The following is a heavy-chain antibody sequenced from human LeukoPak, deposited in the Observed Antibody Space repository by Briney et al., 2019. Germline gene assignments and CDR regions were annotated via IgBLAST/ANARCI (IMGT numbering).Heavy chain of an antibody. D-gene: IGHD2-2*01. J-gene: IGHJ6*02. CDR1: GFTFSSYS. CDR2: ISSSSSYI. CDR3: ARVNVVVPAAMSVSDYYYGMDV. Sequence: PGGSLRLSCAASGFTFSSYSMNWVRQAPGKGLEWVSSISSSSSYIHYADSVKGRFTISRDNAKNSLYLQMNSLRAEDTAVYYCARVNVVVPAAMSVSDYYYGMDVWGQGTTVTVSS. V-gene: IGHV3-21*01.